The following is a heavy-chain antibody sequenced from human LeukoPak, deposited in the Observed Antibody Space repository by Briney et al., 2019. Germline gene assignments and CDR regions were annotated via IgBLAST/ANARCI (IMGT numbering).Heavy chain of an antibody. D-gene: IGHD6-13*01. CDR1: GGSFSGYY. CDR2: INHSGST. J-gene: IGHJ5*02. V-gene: IGHV4-34*01. Sequence: SETLSLTCAVYGGSFSGYYWSWIRQPPGKGLEWIGEINHSGSTNYNPSLKSRVTISVDTSKNQFSLRLSSVTAADTAVYYCARSFKYSSSWYGRVNWFDPWGQGTLVIVSS. CDR3: ARSFKYSSSWYGRVNWFDP.